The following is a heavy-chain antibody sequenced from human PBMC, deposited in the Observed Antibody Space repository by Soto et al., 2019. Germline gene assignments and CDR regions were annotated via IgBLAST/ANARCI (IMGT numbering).Heavy chain of an antibody. CDR3: AASPNADFFDY. Sequence: QVQLHESGPGLVTPSQSLSLTCTVSGGSISSGAYYWRWIRQHPGRGLEWIGHISYSGKSDYNPSLESRVAISLDTPRNQFSLKLSSVTAADTAVYYCAASPNADFFDYWGPGALVTVSA. CDR1: GGSISSGAYY. V-gene: IGHV4-31*03. CDR2: ISYSGKS. J-gene: IGHJ4*02.